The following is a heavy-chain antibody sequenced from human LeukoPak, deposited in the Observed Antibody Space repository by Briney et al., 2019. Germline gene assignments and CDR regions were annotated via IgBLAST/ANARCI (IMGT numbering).Heavy chain of an antibody. CDR1: GYTFTGYY. V-gene: IGHV1-2*02. CDR3: ARDAVDIAVAGTFDY. Sequence: ASVKVSCKASGYTFTGYYMHWVRQAPGQGLEWMGWINPNSGGTNYAQRFQGRDTMTRDTSISTAYMELSRLRSDDTAVYYCARDAVDIAVAGTFDYWGQGTLVTVSS. J-gene: IGHJ4*02. CDR2: INPNSGGT. D-gene: IGHD6-19*01.